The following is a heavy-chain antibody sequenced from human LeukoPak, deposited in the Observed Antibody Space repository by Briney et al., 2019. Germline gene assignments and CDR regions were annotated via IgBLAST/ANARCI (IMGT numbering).Heavy chain of an antibody. Sequence: GGSLRLSCAASGFTFSSYAMSWVRQAPGKGLEWVSAISGSGDSTYYGDSVKGRFTISRDNSKNTLYLQMNSLRGEDTAVYYCVRGDLRLPRSTPDCWGQGTLVTVSS. D-gene: IGHD5/OR15-5a*01. J-gene: IGHJ4*02. V-gene: IGHV3-23*01. CDR3: VRGDLRLPRSTPDC. CDR1: GFTFSSYA. CDR2: ISGSGDST.